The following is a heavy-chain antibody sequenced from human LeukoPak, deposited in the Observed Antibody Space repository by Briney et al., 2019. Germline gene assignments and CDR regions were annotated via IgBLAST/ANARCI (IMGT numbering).Heavy chain of an antibody. D-gene: IGHD6-13*01. CDR2: INWNGGST. Sequence: GGSLRLPCAASGFTFDDYGMSWVRQAPGKGLEWVSGINWNGGSTGYADSVKGRFTISRDNAKNSLYLQMNSLRAEDTALYYCARGGSSSWYPDNRRVNRDYYYYYMDVWGKGTTVTVSS. V-gene: IGHV3-20*04. CDR1: GFTFDDYG. CDR3: ARGGSSSWYPDNRRVNRDYYYYYMDV. J-gene: IGHJ6*03.